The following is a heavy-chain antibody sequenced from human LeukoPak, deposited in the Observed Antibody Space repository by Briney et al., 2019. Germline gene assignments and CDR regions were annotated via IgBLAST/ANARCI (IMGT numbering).Heavy chain of an antibody. CDR1: GFTFSNYA. D-gene: IGHD3-10*01. V-gene: IGHV3-23*01. J-gene: IGHJ5*02. Sequence: GGSLRLSCAASGFTFSNYAMTWVRQAPGKGLEWVSLISSSADTRYFADSVKGRFTISRDNSRSTLYLQMNSLRAGDTAVYYCAKYVDGSRVHSSFDPWGQGTLVTVSS. CDR3: AKYVDGSRVHSSFDP. CDR2: ISSSADTR.